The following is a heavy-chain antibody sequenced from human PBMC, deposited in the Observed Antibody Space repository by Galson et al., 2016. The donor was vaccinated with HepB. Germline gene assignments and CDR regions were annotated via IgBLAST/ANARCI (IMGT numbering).Heavy chain of an antibody. J-gene: IGHJ2*01. CDR2: ISSDGSEK. V-gene: IGHV3-30*18. Sequence: SLRLSCAASGFTFSSYGMHWVRQAPGKGLEWVAAISSDGSEKFYSDSVKGRFTISRDNSKNTLYVQMNSLRAEDTAVYNCAKNPVRGHWYFDLWGRGTLATVSS. CDR3: AKNPVRGHWYFDL. CDR1: GFTFSSYG. D-gene: IGHD4-17*01.